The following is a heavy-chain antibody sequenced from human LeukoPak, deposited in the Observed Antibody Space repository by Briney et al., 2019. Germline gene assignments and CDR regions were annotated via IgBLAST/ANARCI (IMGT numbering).Heavy chain of an antibody. CDR1: GGSISSNDYY. D-gene: IGHD1-14*01. CDR3: ARQPTSTGAFYLSAFDL. CDR2: IFYVGST. V-gene: IGHV4-39*01. Sequence: PSETLSLTCVVSGGSISSNDYYWGWVRQPPGKALESIGWIFYVGSTFYNPSFKTRATISVNTSTNQFSLKVNSVTAADTALYFCARQPTSTGAFYLSAFDLWGQGKFVSVSS. J-gene: IGHJ3*01.